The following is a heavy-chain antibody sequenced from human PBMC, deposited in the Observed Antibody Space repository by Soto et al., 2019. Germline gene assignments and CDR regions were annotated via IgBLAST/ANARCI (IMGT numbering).Heavy chain of an antibody. CDR3: ARDLWGYCGTDCYPLDV. D-gene: IGHD2-21*02. Sequence: PPETLSLTYTVSGGSISRGTYYWGWIRSPPGKGLEWIGSIYYSGSTYYNPSLKSRVTISVDTSKNQFSLKLSSVTAADTALYCARDLWGYCGTDCYPLDVWGPGTTVT. V-gene: IGHV4-39*02. CDR2: IYYSGST. J-gene: IGHJ6*02. CDR1: GGSISRGTYY.